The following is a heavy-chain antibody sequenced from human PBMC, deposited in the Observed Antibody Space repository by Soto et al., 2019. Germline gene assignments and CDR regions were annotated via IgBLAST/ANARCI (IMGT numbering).Heavy chain of an antibody. CDR2: INSDGSSP. CDR1: GSTSSSSG. V-gene: IGHV3-74*01. J-gene: IGHJ5*02. CDR3: TRDRRISGFDP. Sequence: GGSLDLSCAAPGSTSSSSGMHWSPKGPGKGLEWLSLINSDGSSPNYADSVKGRFTVSRDNAKNTLFLQMNSLRVDDTGIYYCTRDRRISGFDPWGQGTLVTVSS. D-gene: IGHD3-16*02.